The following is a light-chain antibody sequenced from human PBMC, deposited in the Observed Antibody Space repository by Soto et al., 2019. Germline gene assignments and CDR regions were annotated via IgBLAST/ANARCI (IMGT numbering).Light chain of an antibody. CDR3: QQSYSTPRT. CDR2: AAS. V-gene: IGKV1-39*01. CDR1: QSISSY. J-gene: IGKJ1*01. Sequence: DIQMTQSPSSLSASVGDRVTITCRASQSISSYLHWYQQKPGKAPKLLIYAASSLQSGVPSRFSGSGSGTDFTLTISSLQPEDFATYYGQQSYSTPRTFGQGTKVESK.